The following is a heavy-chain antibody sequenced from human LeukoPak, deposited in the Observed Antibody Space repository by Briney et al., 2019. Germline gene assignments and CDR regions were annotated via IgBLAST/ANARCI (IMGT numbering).Heavy chain of an antibody. J-gene: IGHJ4*02. CDR2: ISGSAGNT. CDR3: AKVDDSGWPSHSHFDN. CDR1: GLTFSSYA. D-gene: IGHD6-19*01. V-gene: IGHV3-23*01. Sequence: PGGSLRLSCAASGLTFSSYAMTWARQAPGKGLEWVSTISGSAGNTYYADSVKGRFTISRDNSKDTLYLQTSSLRAEETAVYYCAKVDDSGWPSHSHFDNWGQGTLVTVSS.